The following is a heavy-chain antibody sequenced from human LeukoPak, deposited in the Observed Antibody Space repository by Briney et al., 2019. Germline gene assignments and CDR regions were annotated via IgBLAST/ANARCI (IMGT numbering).Heavy chain of an antibody. D-gene: IGHD2-15*01. Sequence: GGSLRLSCAASGFTFSSYWTHWVRQPPGKGLVWVSRINSDGSTTNYADSVKGRFTISRDNAENTLYLQMNGLRVEDTAVYYCTRRVSATRWFDPWGQGTLVTVSS. V-gene: IGHV3-74*01. CDR1: GFTFSSYW. CDR2: INSDGSTT. CDR3: TRRVSATRWFDP. J-gene: IGHJ5*02.